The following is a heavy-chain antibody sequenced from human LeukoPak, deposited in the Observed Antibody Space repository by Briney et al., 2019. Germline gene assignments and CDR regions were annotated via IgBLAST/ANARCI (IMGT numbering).Heavy chain of an antibody. CDR2: ILPTRAST. CDR1: GFTFSSYA. J-gene: IGHJ4*02. CDR3: ANLVAGDDY. V-gene: IGHV3-23*01. D-gene: IGHD2-2*01. Sequence: GGSLRLSCAASGFTFSSYAMRWVRQAPGKGLQLVSSILPTRASTYYADSVNARFTISRHNSKSTLYLQMHTLRAEDTAVYYCANLVAGDDYWGQGTLVTVSS.